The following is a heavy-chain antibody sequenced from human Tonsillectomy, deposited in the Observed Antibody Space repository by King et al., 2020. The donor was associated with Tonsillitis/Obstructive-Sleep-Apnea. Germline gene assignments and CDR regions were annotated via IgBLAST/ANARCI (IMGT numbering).Heavy chain of an antibody. J-gene: IGHJ4*01. D-gene: IGHD6-19*01. CDR3: ASXXHSSXXWSGGDY. V-gene: IGHV3-30*04. Sequence: VQLVESGGGVVQPGRSLRLSCAASGFTFSNYAMTWVRQAPGKGLEWVAVISYDGSNKYYTDSVKGRFTISRDNSKNTLYLQMNSLRAEDTAVYYCASXXHSSXXWSGGDYWXXGTLVTVXS. CDR2: ISYDGSNK. CDR1: GFTFSNYA.